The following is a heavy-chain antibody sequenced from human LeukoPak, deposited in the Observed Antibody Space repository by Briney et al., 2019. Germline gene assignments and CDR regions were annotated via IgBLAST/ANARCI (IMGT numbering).Heavy chain of an antibody. Sequence: SETLSLTCAVYGGSFSGYYWSWIRQPPGKGLEWIGEINHSGSTDYNPSLKSRVTMSVDTSKNQFSLKLSSVTAADTAVYYCARGFMGYYGSGSYYYYMDVWGKGTTVTISS. CDR1: GGSFSGYY. CDR2: INHSGST. J-gene: IGHJ6*03. CDR3: ARGFMGYYGSGSYYYYMDV. V-gene: IGHV4-34*01. D-gene: IGHD3-10*01.